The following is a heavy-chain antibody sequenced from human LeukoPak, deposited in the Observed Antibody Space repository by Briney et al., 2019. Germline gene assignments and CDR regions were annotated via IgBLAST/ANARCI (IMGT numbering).Heavy chain of an antibody. CDR2: IIPILGIA. CDR1: GGTFSSYA. Sequence: SVKVSCKASGGTFSSYAISWVRQAPGQGLEWMGRIIPILGIANYAQKFQGRVTITADKSTSTAYMELSSLRSEDTAVYYCATXSGYDSHAFDIWGQGTMVTVSS. J-gene: IGHJ3*02. D-gene: IGHD5-12*01. V-gene: IGHV1-69*04. CDR3: ATXSGYDSHAFDI.